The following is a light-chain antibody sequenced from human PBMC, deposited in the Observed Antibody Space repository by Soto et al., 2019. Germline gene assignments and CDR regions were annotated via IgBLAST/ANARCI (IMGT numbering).Light chain of an antibody. V-gene: IGLV2-14*01. J-gene: IGLJ3*02. CDR1: SSDVGGYNS. CDR2: DVT. CDR3: SSYAGSNNRWV. Sequence: QSALTQPASVSGSPGQSITISCTGTSSDVGGYNSVSWYRQDPGKAPKLIIYDVTYRPSGVSNRFSGSKSGNTASLTVSGLQAEDEADYYCSSYAGSNNRWVFGGGTKLTVL.